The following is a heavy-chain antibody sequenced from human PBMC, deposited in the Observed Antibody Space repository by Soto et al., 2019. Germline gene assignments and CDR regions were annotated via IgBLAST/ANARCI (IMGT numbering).Heavy chain of an antibody. CDR1: GFTFSSYA. V-gene: IGHV3-23*01. CDR3: AKDGTDTMVRGVSYWYFDL. D-gene: IGHD3-10*01. CDR2: ISGSGGST. J-gene: IGHJ2*01. Sequence: EVQLLESGGGLVQPGGSLRLSCAASGFTFSSYAMSWVRQAPGKGLEWVSAISGSGGSTYYADSVKGRFTISRDNSKNTLYLQMNSLRAGDTAVYYCAKDGTDTMVRGVSYWYFDLWGRGTLVTVSS.